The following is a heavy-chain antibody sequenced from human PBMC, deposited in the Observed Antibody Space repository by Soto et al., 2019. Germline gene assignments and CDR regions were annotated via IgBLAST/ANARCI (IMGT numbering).Heavy chain of an antibody. Sequence: PGGSLRLCCAASGLTFSSYEMNWVRQAPGKGLEWVSYISSSGSTIYYADSVKGRFTISRDNAKNSLYLQMNSLRAEDTAVYYCARGPLVGDYDILTGSFDYWGQGTLVTVSS. CDR1: GLTFSSYE. CDR3: ARGPLVGDYDILTGSFDY. CDR2: ISSSGSTI. J-gene: IGHJ4*02. V-gene: IGHV3-48*03. D-gene: IGHD3-9*01.